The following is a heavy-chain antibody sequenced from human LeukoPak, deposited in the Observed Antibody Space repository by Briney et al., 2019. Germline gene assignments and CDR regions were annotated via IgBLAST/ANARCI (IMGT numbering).Heavy chain of an antibody. D-gene: IGHD6-6*01. CDR3: AREGRSXXAARVYYYYYYMDV. CDR1: SGSISSYY. V-gene: IGHV4-59*01. CDR2: VYYSGST. J-gene: IGHJ6*03. Sequence: PSETLSLTCTVSSGSISSYYWSWIRQPPGKGLEWIGYVYYSGSTNYNPSLKSRVTISVDTSKNQFSLKLSSVTAADTAVYYCAREGRSXXAARVYYYYYYMDVWGKGTTVTVSS.